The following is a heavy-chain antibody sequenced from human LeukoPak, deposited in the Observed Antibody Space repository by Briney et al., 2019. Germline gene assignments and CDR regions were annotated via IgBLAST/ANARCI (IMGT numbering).Heavy chain of an antibody. D-gene: IGHD3-9*01. CDR3: VRNDILTGYTNWYFEY. J-gene: IGHJ4*02. V-gene: IGHV3-15*01. Sequence: GGSLRLSCAASGFTFSNAWMSWVRQAPGKGLEWVGRIKSKTDGGTTDYAAPVKGRFTISRDDSKNTLYLQMNSLRVEDTAVYYCVRNDILTGYTNWYFEYWGQGTLVSVSS. CDR1: GFTFSNAW. CDR2: IKSKTDGGTT.